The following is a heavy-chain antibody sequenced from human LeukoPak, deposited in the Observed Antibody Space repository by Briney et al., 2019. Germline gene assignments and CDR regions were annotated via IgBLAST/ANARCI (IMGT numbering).Heavy chain of an antibody. V-gene: IGHV1-24*01. Sequence: GGSLRLSCSASGFIFSSYAMTWVRQAPGKGLEWMGGFDPEDGETIYAQKFQGRVTMTEDTSTDTAYMELSSLRSEDTAVYYCATTYGGNSPALTPLDPWGQGTLVTVSS. CDR1: GFIFSSYA. CDR3: ATTYGGNSPALTPLDP. J-gene: IGHJ5*02. D-gene: IGHD4-23*01. CDR2: FDPEDGET.